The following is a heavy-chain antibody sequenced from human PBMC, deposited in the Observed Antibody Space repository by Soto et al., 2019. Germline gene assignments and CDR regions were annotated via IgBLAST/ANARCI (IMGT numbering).Heavy chain of an antibody. D-gene: IGHD3-16*02. CDR3: TTDVVRLGELSLPDAFDI. Sequence: GGSLRLSCAASGFTFSNAWMSWVRQAPGKGLEWVGRIKSKTDGGTTDYAAPVKGRFTISRDDSKNTLYLQMNSLKTEDTAVYYCTTDVVRLGELSLPDAFDIWGQGTMVTVSS. J-gene: IGHJ3*02. CDR1: GFTFSNAW. V-gene: IGHV3-15*01. CDR2: IKSKTDGGTT.